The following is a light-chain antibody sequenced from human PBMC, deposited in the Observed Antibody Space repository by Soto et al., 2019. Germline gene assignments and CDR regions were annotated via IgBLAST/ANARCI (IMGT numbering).Light chain of an antibody. V-gene: IGKV3-15*01. CDR1: QSISSN. J-gene: IGKJ4*01. CDR3: QQYNNWPRAT. Sequence: VMTQSPATLSVSPGERATLSCRASQSISSNLAWYQQKLGQAPRLFIFRASSRATGVPARFSGSGSGTEFNMTISSLQSEDFAVHYCQQYNNWPRATFGLGTKVEIK. CDR2: RAS.